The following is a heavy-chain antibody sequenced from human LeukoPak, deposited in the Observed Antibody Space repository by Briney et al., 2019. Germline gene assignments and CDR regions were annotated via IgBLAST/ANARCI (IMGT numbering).Heavy chain of an antibody. CDR3: ARDGRFEYSHLYYFDY. J-gene: IGHJ4*02. Sequence: ASVTVSCKASGYTFNSYCITWVRQAPGQGLEWMAWISVYNGNRRYAQTCQGRVALTTDKTTTTAYMELTSLRSDDTATYYCARDGRFEYSHLYYFDYWGQGTLVTVSS. V-gene: IGHV1-18*01. CDR1: GYTFNSYC. CDR2: ISVYNGNR. D-gene: IGHD6-6*01.